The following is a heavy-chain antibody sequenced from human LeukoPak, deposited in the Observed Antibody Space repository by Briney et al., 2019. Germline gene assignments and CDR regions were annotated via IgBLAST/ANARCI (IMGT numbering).Heavy chain of an antibody. CDR2: IRYDGSNK. CDR3: AKVAYSRGFVSRDAFDI. V-gene: IGHV3-30*02. Sequence: GGSLRLSCAASGFTFSSYGMHWVRQAPGKGLEWVAFIRYDGSNKYYADSVKGRFTISRDNSKNTLYLQMNSLRAEDTAVYYCAKVAYSRGFVSRDAFDIWGQGTMVTVSS. J-gene: IGHJ3*02. CDR1: GFTFSSYG. D-gene: IGHD6-13*01.